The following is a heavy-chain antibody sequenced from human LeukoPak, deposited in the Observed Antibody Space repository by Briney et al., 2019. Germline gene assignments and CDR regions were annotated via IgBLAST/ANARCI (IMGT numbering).Heavy chain of an antibody. CDR3: QSRYLEWLLEY. J-gene: IGHJ4*02. V-gene: IGHV4-39*01. CDR2: IYSSGSA. CDR1: GGSINSNNYY. D-gene: IGHD3-3*01. Sequence: SETLSLTCTVSGGSINSNNYYWGWIRQPPGKGLEWIGSIYSSGSAYYNPSLKSRVTISVDTSKNQFSLRLSSVTAADTAVYYRQSRYLEWLLEYWGQGTLVTVSS.